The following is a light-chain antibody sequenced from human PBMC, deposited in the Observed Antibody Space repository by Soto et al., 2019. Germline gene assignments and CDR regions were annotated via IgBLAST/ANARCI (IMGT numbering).Light chain of an antibody. CDR3: QQSYITPYT. J-gene: IGKJ2*01. V-gene: IGKV1-39*01. CDR2: AAS. CDR1: QSISVH. Sequence: DIQMTQSPSTLSASVGDTVTITCRASQSISVHLDWYQQKPGKVPKLLIYAASNLHSRVPSRFSGSGSAKELVITISSLQHEDFSTYYYQQSYITPYTFGQGTKLEIK.